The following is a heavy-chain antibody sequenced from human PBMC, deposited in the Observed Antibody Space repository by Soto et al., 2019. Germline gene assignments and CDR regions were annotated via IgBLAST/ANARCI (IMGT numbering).Heavy chain of an antibody. CDR3: AGGYCSGGSCHWHADAFDI. CDR1: GFTFSSYS. Sequence: GGSLRLSCAASGFTFSSYSMNWVRQAPGKGLEWVSYISSSSSTIYYADSVKGRFTISRDNAKNSLYLQMNSLRAEDTAVYYCAGGYCSGGSCHWHADAFDIWGQGTMVTVSS. D-gene: IGHD2-15*01. CDR2: ISSSSSTI. V-gene: IGHV3-48*01. J-gene: IGHJ3*02.